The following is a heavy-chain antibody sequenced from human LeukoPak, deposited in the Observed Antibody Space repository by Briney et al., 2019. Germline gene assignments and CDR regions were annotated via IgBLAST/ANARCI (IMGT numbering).Heavy chain of an antibody. CDR3: ARVLTTQTTNWFDP. Sequence: SETLSLTCNVSGGSIRSYYWSWIRQPPGKGLEWIGYIHYSGSTNYNPSLKSRVTISVDTSRTQFSLRLTSVAAADTAMYYCARVLTTQTTNWFDPWGQGTLVTVSS. D-gene: IGHD4-11*01. CDR2: IHYSGST. J-gene: IGHJ5*02. V-gene: IGHV4-59*01. CDR1: GGSIRSYY.